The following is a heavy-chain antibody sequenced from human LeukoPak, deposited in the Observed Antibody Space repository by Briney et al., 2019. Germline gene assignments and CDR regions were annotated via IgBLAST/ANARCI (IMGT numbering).Heavy chain of an antibody. CDR3: ARGGDGYNYVDY. D-gene: IGHD5-24*01. CDR1: GGSIGRYY. Sequence: KASETLSLTCTVSGGSIGRYYWSWIRQPPGKGLEWIAYTFFSGTTKYNPSLESRVTISVDTSKNQFSLDLTSVTAADTALYYCARGGDGYNYVDYWGPGTLVTVSS. J-gene: IGHJ4*02. CDR2: TFFSGTT. V-gene: IGHV4-59*01.